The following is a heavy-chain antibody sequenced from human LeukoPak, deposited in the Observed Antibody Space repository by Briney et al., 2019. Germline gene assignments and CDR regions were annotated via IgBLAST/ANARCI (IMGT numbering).Heavy chain of an antibody. CDR1: GFTFSSYW. CDR3: ARGPLIAAAGTW. CDR2: INQDGTEE. V-gene: IGHV3-7*03. D-gene: IGHD6-13*01. Sequence: GGSLRLSCAASGFTFSSYWMSWVRQAPGEGLEWVAKINQDGTEEAYVDSVRGRFTISRDNAKNSLFLQMNSLRAEDTAVYYCARGPLIAAAGTWWGQGTLVTVSS. J-gene: IGHJ4*02.